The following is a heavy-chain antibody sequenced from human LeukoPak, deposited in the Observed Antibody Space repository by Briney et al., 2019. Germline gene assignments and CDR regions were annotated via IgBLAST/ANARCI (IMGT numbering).Heavy chain of an antibody. D-gene: IGHD3-10*01. Sequence: SETLSLTCTVSGYSISSGYYWGWIRQPPGKGLEWIGSIYHSGSTDYNPSLKSRVTISVDTSKNQFSLKMSSVTAADTAVYYCASYGSGSYAFDIWGQGTMVTVSS. CDR1: GYSISSGYY. CDR3: ASYGSGSYAFDI. V-gene: IGHV4-38-2*02. J-gene: IGHJ3*02. CDR2: IYHSGST.